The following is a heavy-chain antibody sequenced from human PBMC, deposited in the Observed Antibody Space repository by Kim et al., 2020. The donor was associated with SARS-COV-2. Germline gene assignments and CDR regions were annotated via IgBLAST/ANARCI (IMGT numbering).Heavy chain of an antibody. CDR3: ARVRTSGSYHFDY. D-gene: IGHD1-26*01. J-gene: IGHJ4*02. CDR2: TRNRANSYTT. V-gene: IGHV3-72*01. CDR1: GFIFSDHY. Sequence: LSLTCAASGFIFSDHYMDWVRQSPGKGLEWVGRTRNRANSYTTEYAASVRGRFIISRDESENSLHLQMNSLKTEDTAVYYCARVRTSGSYHFDYWGQGTLVTVSS.